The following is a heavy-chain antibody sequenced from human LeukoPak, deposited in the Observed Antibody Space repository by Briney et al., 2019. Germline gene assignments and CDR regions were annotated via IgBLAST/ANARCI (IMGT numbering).Heavy chain of an antibody. CDR3: ARPWVVTSLYDAFDI. CDR1: GFTISTYA. D-gene: IGHD2-21*02. CDR2: ISYDGNKK. V-gene: IGHV3-30-3*01. Sequence: GRSLTLSCVVSGFTISTYALHWIRQAPGKGLEWVAVISYDGNKKDYADSVKGRFTISRDNSKNTLYLQMNSLKTEDTAVYYCARPWVVTSLYDAFDIWGQGTMVTVSS. J-gene: IGHJ3*02.